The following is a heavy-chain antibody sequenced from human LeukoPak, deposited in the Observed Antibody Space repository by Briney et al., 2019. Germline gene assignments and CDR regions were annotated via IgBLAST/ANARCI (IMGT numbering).Heavy chain of an antibody. V-gene: IGHV3-23*01. CDR3: AKLQDFYDNSGYSYFDN. CDR2: ITGNAVIT. CDR1: GFAFSDYA. J-gene: IGHJ4*02. D-gene: IGHD3-22*01. Sequence: VGSLRLSCAASGFAFSDYAMSWGREAPGKGLEGGSSITGNAVITYHADFIKGGVTISREDSKNTLYLHLSSLRVEDTPVYYCAKLQDFYDNSGYSYFDNWGQGTLVTVSS.